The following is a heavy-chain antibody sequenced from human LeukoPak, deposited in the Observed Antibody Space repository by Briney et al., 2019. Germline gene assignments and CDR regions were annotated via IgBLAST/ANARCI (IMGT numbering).Heavy chain of an antibody. CDR1: GFTFSSYG. Sequence: GGSLRLSCAASGFTFSSYGMHWVRQAPGKGLEWVAVIWYDGSNKYYADSVKGRFTISRDNSKNTLYLQMNSLRAEDTAVYYCARPHNGYDPDFDYWGQGTLVTVSS. CDR2: IWYDGSNK. V-gene: IGHV3-33*01. CDR3: ARPHNGYDPDFDY. J-gene: IGHJ4*02. D-gene: IGHD5-12*01.